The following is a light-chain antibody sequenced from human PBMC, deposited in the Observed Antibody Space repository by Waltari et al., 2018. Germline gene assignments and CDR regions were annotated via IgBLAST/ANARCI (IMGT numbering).Light chain of an antibody. V-gene: IGLV2-23*01. CDR3: CSYVGGAKVT. J-gene: IGLJ2*01. Sequence: QSALTQPASVSGSPGQSITFSCTGTASDAGPYKLVSWYQHHPGTAPKLIIYDGDKRPSGLSSRFSPSKSGDTASLTISGLQSEDDADYYCCSYVGGAKVTFGGGTKVTVL. CDR2: DGD. CDR1: ASDAGPYKL.